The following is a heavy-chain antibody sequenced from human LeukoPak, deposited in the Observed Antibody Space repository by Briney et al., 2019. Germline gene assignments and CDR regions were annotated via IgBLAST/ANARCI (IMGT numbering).Heavy chain of an antibody. CDR2: ISSSSSTI. CDR1: GFTFSSYS. V-gene: IGHV3-48*01. Sequence: GGSLRLSCAASGFTFSSYSMNWVRQAPGKGLEWVSYISSSSSTIYYADSVKGRFTISRDNAKNSLYLQMNSLRAEDTAVYHCARVGHAPGLNVDYWGQGTLVTVSS. J-gene: IGHJ4*02. CDR3: ARVGHAPGLNVDY. D-gene: IGHD3/OR15-3a*01.